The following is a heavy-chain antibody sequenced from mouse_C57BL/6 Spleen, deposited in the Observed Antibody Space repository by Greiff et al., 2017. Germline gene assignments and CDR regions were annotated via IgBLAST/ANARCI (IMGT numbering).Heavy chain of an antibody. CDR1: GYSITSGYY. CDR3: ARAPNSAWFAY. D-gene: IGHD4-1*01. Sequence: EVQVVESGPGLVKPSQSLSLTCSVTGYSITSGYYWNWIRQFPGNKLEWMGYISYDGSNNYNPSLKNRISITRDTSKNQFFLKLNSVTTEDTATYYCARAPNSAWFAYWGQGTLVTVSA. V-gene: IGHV3-6*01. J-gene: IGHJ3*01. CDR2: ISYDGSN.